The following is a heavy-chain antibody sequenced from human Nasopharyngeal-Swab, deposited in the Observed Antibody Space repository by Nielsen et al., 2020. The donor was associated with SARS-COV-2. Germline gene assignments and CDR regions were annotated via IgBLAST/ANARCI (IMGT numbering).Heavy chain of an antibody. V-gene: IGHV4-4*02. CDR2: INHHGNI. CDR3: ARVVRLYYYGSGSFRD. CDR1: GGSLISNYW. Sequence: SETLSLTCAVSGGSLISNYWWTWVRQSPGKGLEWIGEINHHGNINYNPSLKSRVTISVDQSKNHFSLTLDSVTGADMAVYYCARVVRLYYYGSGSFRDWGQGALVTVSS. J-gene: IGHJ4*02. D-gene: IGHD3-10*01.